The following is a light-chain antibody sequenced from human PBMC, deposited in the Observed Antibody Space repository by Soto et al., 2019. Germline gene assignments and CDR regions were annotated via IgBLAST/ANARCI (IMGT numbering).Light chain of an antibody. CDR2: SAS. CDR3: QQYGSSPLT. Sequence: EIVLTQSPGTLSLSLGERATLSCRASQGVGSTYLAWYQQKPGQAPRLLIYSASSRATGIPDRFSGSGSGTDFTLTISRLEPDDSAVYYCQQYGSSPLTFGGGTKVQIK. V-gene: IGKV3-20*01. CDR1: QGVGSTY. J-gene: IGKJ4*01.